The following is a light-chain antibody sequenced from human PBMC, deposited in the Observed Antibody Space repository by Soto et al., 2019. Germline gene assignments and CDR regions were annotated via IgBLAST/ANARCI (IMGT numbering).Light chain of an antibody. CDR3: QQYGSSPRT. V-gene: IGKV3-20*01. Sequence: IVLTQAPGTLSLSPGERATLSCRASQSVSSSYLAWYQQKPGQAPRLLIYGASSRATGIPDRFSGSGSGTDFTLTISRLETEDFAVYYCQQYGSSPRTFGQGTKV. CDR2: GAS. J-gene: IGKJ1*01. CDR1: QSVSSSY.